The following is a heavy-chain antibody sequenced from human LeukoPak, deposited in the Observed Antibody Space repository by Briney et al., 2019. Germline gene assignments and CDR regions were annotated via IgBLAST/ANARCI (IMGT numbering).Heavy chain of an antibody. CDR1: GGSISSYY. CDR2: IYYSGST. D-gene: IGHD3-9*01. Sequence: SETLSLTCTVSGGSISSYYWSWIRQPPGKGLEWIGYIYYSGSTNYNPSLKSRVTISVDTSKNQFSLKLSSVTAADTAVYYCASHTYDQYYDILTGFLQNPKNDYWGQGTLVTVSS. V-gene: IGHV4-59*08. CDR3: ASHTYDQYYDILTGFLQNPKNDY. J-gene: IGHJ4*02.